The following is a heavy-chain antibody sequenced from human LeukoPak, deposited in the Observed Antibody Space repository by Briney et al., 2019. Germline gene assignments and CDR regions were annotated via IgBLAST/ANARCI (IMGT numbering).Heavy chain of an antibody. J-gene: IGHJ4*02. Sequence: GASVKVSCKASGYTLIIYYMHWVRQAPGQGLEWMGMVNPSGGSTSYAQKFQGRVTMTGDTSTGTVHMELSSLRSEDTAVYYCARDQGSGWYTSDYWGQGALVTVSS. CDR3: ARDQGSGWYTSDY. D-gene: IGHD6-19*01. V-gene: IGHV1-46*01. CDR2: VNPSGGST. CDR1: GYTLIIYY.